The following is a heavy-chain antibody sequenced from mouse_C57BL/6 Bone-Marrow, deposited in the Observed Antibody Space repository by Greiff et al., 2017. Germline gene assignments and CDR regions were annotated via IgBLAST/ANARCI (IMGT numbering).Heavy chain of an antibody. V-gene: IGHV1-64*01. CDR1: GYTFTSYW. CDR3: ARSRLTGFAY. CDR2: IHPNSGST. Sequence: QVQLKQSGAELVKPGASVKLSCKASGYTFTSYWMHWVKQRPGQGLEWIGMIHPNSGSTNYNEKFKLKATLTVDKSSSTAYMQLSSLTSEDSAVDYCARSRLTGFAYWGQGTLVTVSA. J-gene: IGHJ3*01. D-gene: IGHD4-1*01.